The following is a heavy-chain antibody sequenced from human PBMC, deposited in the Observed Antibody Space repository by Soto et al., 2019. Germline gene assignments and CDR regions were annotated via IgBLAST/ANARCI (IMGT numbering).Heavy chain of an antibody. CDR2: ISYDGSNK. J-gene: IGHJ6*02. CDR3: AKVLISGRWEPWPYYYYGMDV. D-gene: IGHD1-26*01. CDR1: GFTFSSYG. V-gene: IGHV3-30*18. Sequence: GGALRLSCAASGFTFSSYGMHWGRQAPGKGLEWVGVISYDGSNKYYADSVKGRFTISRDNSKNTLYLQINSLRAEDTAVYYCAKVLISGRWEPWPYYYYGMDVWGQGTTVTVSS.